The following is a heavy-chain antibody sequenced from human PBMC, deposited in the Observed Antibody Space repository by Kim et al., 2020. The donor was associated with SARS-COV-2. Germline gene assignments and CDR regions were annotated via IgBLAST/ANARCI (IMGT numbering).Heavy chain of an antibody. V-gene: IGHV3-49*03. CDR2: IRSKAYGGTT. CDR3: TRGRSSNWEAMDY. D-gene: IGHD6-13*01. Sequence: GGSLRLSCTASGFTFGDYAMSWFRQAPGKGLEWVGCIRSKAYGGTTEYAASVKGRFTISRDDSKSIAYLQMNSLKTEDTAVYYCTRGRSSNWEAMDYWGQGTLVTVSS. J-gene: IGHJ4*02. CDR1: GFTFGDYA.